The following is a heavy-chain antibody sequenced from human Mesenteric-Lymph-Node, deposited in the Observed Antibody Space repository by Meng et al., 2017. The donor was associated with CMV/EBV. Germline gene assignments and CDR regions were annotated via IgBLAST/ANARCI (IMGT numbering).Heavy chain of an antibody. CDR1: GFTFSSYD. CDR3: ARGTYNYFGMDV. Sequence: GESLKISCAASGFTFSSYDMHWVRQVTGKGLEWVSAITTAGDTFYSDSLKGRFTISRENGKKSLDLQMNRLEAGDTAVYFCARGTYNYFGMDVWGQGTTVTVSS. V-gene: IGHV3-13*01. CDR2: ITTAGDT. J-gene: IGHJ6*02.